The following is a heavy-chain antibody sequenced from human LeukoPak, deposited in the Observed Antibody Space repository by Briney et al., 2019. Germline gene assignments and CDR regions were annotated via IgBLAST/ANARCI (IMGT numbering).Heavy chain of an antibody. D-gene: IGHD3-22*01. Sequence: GGSLRLSCAASGFTVSNNYMRWVRQAPGKGLEWVSSIYSRGSTSYVDSVKGRFTISRDNSKNTLFLQMNSLRVEDTAVYYCARDYYGPWGQGNLVTVSS. V-gene: IGHV3-66*03. CDR3: ARDYYGP. J-gene: IGHJ5*02. CDR1: GFTVSNNY. CDR2: IYSRGST.